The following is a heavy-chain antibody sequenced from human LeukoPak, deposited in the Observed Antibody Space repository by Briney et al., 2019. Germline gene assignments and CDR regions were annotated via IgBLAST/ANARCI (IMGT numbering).Heavy chain of an antibody. Sequence: PGRSLRLSCAASGFTFSSYGMHWVRQAPGKGLEWVAVISYDGSNKYYADSVKGRFTISRDNSKNTLYLQMNSLRAEDTAVYYCARVMVTMVRGATRKPHYYYGMDVWGQGTTVTVSS. CDR1: GFTFSSYG. CDR2: ISYDGSNK. V-gene: IGHV3-30*03. CDR3: ARVMVTMVRGATRKPHYYYGMDV. J-gene: IGHJ6*02. D-gene: IGHD3-10*01.